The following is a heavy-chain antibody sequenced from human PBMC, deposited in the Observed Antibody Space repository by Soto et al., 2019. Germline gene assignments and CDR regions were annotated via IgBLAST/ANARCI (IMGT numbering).Heavy chain of an antibody. D-gene: IGHD5-12*01. Sequence: GGSLRLSCAASGFTFSSYSMNWVRQAPGKGLEWVSSISSSSSYIYYADSVKGRFTISRDNAKNSLYLQMNSLRAEDTAVYYCARLGGATIDYYYMDVWGKGTTVTVSS. V-gene: IGHV3-21*01. CDR1: GFTFSSYS. J-gene: IGHJ6*03. CDR3: ARLGGATIDYYYMDV. CDR2: ISSSSSYI.